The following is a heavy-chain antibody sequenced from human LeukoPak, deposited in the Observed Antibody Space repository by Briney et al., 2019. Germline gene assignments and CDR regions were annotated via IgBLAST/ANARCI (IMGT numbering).Heavy chain of an antibody. CDR2: INSDGSSR. V-gene: IGHV3-74*01. CDR1: GFTFSNYW. J-gene: IGHJ4*02. CDR3: ASASSHRIAAGGDY. D-gene: IGHD6-13*01. Sequence: GGPLRLSFPASGFTFSNYWSHWVRQAPGKGLVGFPRINSDGSSRNYADSVKGRFTISRDNAKNTLYLQMSSLRAEDTAVYYCASASSHRIAAGGDYWGQGTLVTVSS.